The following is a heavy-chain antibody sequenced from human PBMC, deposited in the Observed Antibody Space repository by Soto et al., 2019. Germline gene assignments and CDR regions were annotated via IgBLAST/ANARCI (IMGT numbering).Heavy chain of an antibody. CDR2: VYNSGST. CDR1: GGSISSGDYY. V-gene: IGHV4-61*08. CDR3: ARYRREAVAGYTLDN. Sequence: SETLSLTCTVSGGSISSGDYYWSWIRQHPGKGLEWIGYVYNSGSTNYNPSLKSRVTISEDTSKSQFSLKVNSMTAADTAVYYCARYRREAVAGYTLDNWGQGMLVTVSS. D-gene: IGHD6-13*01. J-gene: IGHJ4*02.